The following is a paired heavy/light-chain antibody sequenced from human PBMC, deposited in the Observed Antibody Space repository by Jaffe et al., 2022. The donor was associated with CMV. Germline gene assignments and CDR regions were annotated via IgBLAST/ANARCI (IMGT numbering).Light chain of an antibody. CDR2: EVT. CDR1: SSDFAIHNY. V-gene: IGLV2-8*01. Sequence: QSALTQPPSASGSPGQSVTISCTGNSSDFAIHNYVSWYQQHPGKAPKLMIYEVTKRPSGVPDRFSGSKSGNTASLTVSGLQAEDVADYYCSSYAGTNTVLFGGGTKLTVL. CDR3: SSYAGTNTVL. J-gene: IGLJ2*01.
Heavy chain of an antibody. J-gene: IGHJ4*02. CDR1: GFTFGTYA. D-gene: IGHD5-12*01. CDR3: AKDMDVIWWLRNFDY. V-gene: IGHV3-23*04. Sequence: EVQLVESGGGLVQPGGSLRLSCAASGFTFGTYAMSWVRQAPGKGLEWVSAISGSGGGTYYADSVKGRFTISRDNSRNTLYLQMNSLRAEDTAVYYCAKDMDVIWWLRNFDYWGQGTLVTVSS. CDR2: ISGSGGGT.